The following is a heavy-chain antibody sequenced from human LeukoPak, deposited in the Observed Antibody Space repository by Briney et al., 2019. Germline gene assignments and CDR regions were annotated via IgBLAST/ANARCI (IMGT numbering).Heavy chain of an antibody. D-gene: IGHD5-18*01. CDR3: ARDFGYSYGTYYFDY. J-gene: IGHJ4*02. V-gene: IGHV1-46*01. CDR2: INPSGGST. CDR1: GYSFTSYY. Sequence: ASVKVSCTASGYSFTSYYMHWVRQAPGQGLECMGIINPSGGSTSYAQKFQGRVTMTRDTSTSTVYMELSSLRSEDTAVYYCARDFGYSYGTYYFDYWGQGTLVTVSS.